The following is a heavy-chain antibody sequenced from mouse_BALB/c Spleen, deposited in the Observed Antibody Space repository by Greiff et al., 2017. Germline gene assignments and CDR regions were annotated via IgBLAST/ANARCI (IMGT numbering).Heavy chain of an antibody. V-gene: IGHV2-9*02. Sequence: VQGVESGPGLVAPSQSLSITCTVSGFSLTSYGVHWVRQPPGKGLEWLGVIWAGGSTNYNSALMSRLSISKDNSKSQVFLKMNSLQTDDTAMYYCARESMIPYAMDYWGQGTSVTVSS. CDR1: GFSLTSYG. D-gene: IGHD2-3*01. J-gene: IGHJ4*01. CDR2: IWAGGST. CDR3: ARESMIPYAMDY.